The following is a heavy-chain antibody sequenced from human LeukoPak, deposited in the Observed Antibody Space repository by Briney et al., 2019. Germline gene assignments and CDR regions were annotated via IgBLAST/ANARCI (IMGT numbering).Heavy chain of an antibody. D-gene: IGHD3-10*01. V-gene: IGHV4-30-4*08. Sequence: SETLSLTCTVSGGSISSGDYYWSWIRQPPGKGLEWIGYIYYSGSTYYNPSLKSRVTISVDTSKNQFSLKLSSVTAADTAVYYFARHITMVRGVIIGDDAFDIWGQGTIVTVSS. CDR1: GGSISSGDYY. CDR3: ARHITMVRGVIIGDDAFDI. CDR2: IYYSGST. J-gene: IGHJ3*02.